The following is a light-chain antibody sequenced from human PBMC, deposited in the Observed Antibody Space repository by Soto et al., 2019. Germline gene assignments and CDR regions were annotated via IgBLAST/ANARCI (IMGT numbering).Light chain of an antibody. CDR1: QGISSY. J-gene: IGKJ5*01. Sequence: DIQLTQSPSFLSASVGDRVTITCRASQGISSYLAWYQQKPGKAPKLLIYGASILQSGVPSRFSGSGSGTEFTLTISSLQPEDFATYYCQQFNTYPRTFGQGTRLEIK. V-gene: IGKV1-9*01. CDR2: GAS. CDR3: QQFNTYPRT.